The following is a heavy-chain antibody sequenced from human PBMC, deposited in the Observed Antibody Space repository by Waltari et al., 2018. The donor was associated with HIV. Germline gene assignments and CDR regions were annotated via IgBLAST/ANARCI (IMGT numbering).Heavy chain of an antibody. CDR2: IIPIFGTA. CDR1: GGTFSSYA. D-gene: IGHD3-22*01. J-gene: IGHJ4*02. CDR3: ASSHPNYYDSSGYYCH. Sequence: QVQLVQSGAEVKKPGSSVKVSCKASGGTFSSYAISWVRQAPGQGLEWMGGIIPIFGTANYAQKFQGRVTITADKSTSTAYMELSSLRSEDTAVYYCASSHPNYYDSSGYYCHWGQGTLVTVSS. V-gene: IGHV1-69*06.